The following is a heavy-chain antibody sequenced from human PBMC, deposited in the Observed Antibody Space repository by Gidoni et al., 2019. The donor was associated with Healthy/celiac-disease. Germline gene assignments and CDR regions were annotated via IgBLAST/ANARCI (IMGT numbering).Heavy chain of an antibody. CDR1: GFSLSTSGVG. Sequence: QITSKASGPTLVKPTQTLTLTCTFSGFSLSTSGVGVGWIRQPPGKALEWLALIYWDDDKRYSPSLKSRLTSTKDTSKSQVVLTMTNMDPGDTATYCCAHGNSWVDYWGQGTLVTVSS. D-gene: IGHD6-13*01. J-gene: IGHJ4*02. CDR3: AHGNSWVDY. V-gene: IGHV2-5*02. CDR2: IYWDDDK.